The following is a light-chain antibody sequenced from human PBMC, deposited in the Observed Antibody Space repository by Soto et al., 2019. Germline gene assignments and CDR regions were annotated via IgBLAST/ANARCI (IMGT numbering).Light chain of an antibody. Sequence: EIVMTQSPATLSVSPGERATLSCRASQSIGSTLAWYQQKPGQAPRPLIYDASTRATGIPVRFSGSGSGTEFTLTINSLQSEDFTVYYCQQYNNWPFAFGPGTKVDIK. CDR3: QQYNNWPFA. J-gene: IGKJ3*01. CDR1: QSIGST. V-gene: IGKV3-15*01. CDR2: DAS.